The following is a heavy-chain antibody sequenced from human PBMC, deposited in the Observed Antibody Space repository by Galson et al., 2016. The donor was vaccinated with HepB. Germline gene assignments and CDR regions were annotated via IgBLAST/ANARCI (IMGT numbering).Heavy chain of an antibody. CDR2: ISDSGTIT. D-gene: IGHD2-15*01. CDR3: ARKDPGYFQH. CDR1: GGSLSGYY. J-gene: IGHJ1*01. V-gene: IGHV4-34*01. Sequence: LTCAVYGGSLSGYYWSWIRQPPGKGLEWIGEISDSGTITNYNSSLKSRVTISIDTSKNQFSLKLNSVTAADTAVYYCARKDPGYFQHWVQGTLVTVSS.